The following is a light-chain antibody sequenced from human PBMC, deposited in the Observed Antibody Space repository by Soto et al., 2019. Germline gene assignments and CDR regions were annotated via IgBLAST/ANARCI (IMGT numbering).Light chain of an antibody. CDR3: SAWDDSLNAHV. CDR1: SSNIGKNG. Sequence: CDRTRAPSGSKVPRESRTISCSGNSSNIGKNGVNWYQQLPGKAPKLLIYFDALLPSGISDRFSGSRSGTAASLAISGLQSEDEADYYCSAWDDSLNAHVFGTGTKVTVL. V-gene: IGLV1-36*01. J-gene: IGLJ1*01. CDR2: FDA.